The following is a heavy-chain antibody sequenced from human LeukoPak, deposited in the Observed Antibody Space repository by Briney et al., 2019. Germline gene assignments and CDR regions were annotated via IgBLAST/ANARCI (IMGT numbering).Heavy chain of an antibody. CDR3: ATRGAYCGGDCYSDFDY. V-gene: IGHV3-33*01. D-gene: IGHD2-21*02. CDR1: GFTFSSYG. J-gene: IGHJ4*02. CDR2: IWYDGSNK. Sequence: PGGSLRLSCAASGFTFSSYGMHWVRQAPGKGLEWVAVIWYDGSNKYYADSVKGRFTISRDNSKNTLCLQMNSLRAEDTAVYYCATRGAYCGGDCYSDFDYWGQGTLVTVSS.